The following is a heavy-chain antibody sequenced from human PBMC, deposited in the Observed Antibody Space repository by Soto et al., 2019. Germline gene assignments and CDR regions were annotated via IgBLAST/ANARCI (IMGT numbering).Heavy chain of an antibody. D-gene: IGHD2-21*02. CDR3: GREINVTGIGNDY. J-gene: IGHJ4*02. Sequence: EVQLVESGGGLVQPGGSLRLSCAASGFTFSIYWMQWVRQAPGKGLVWVSRIDSDGSRTSHADSVKGRFTISRDNPKNTLYLQMNSLRAEDTAVYYCGREINVTGIGNDYWGQGTLVSVSS. CDR2: IDSDGSRT. V-gene: IGHV3-74*01. CDR1: GFTFSIYW.